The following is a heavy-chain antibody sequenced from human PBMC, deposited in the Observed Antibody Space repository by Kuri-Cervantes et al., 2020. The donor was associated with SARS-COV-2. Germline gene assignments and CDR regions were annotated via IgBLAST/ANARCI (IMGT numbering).Heavy chain of an antibody. CDR2: IWYDGSNK. CDR3: ARDRGGGGDPISYNWFDP. Sequence: GESLKISCAASGFTFSSYGMHWVRQAPGKGLEWVAVIWYDGSNKYYADSVKCRFTISRDNSKNTLYLQMNSLRAEDTAVYYCARDRGGGGDPISYNWFDPWGQGTLVTVSS. J-gene: IGHJ5*02. D-gene: IGHD2-21*02. CDR1: GFTFSSYG. V-gene: IGHV3-33*01.